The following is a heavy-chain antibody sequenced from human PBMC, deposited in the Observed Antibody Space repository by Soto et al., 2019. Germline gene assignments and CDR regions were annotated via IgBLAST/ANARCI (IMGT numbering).Heavy chain of an antibody. V-gene: IGHV4-31*03. J-gene: IGHJ4*02. D-gene: IGHD6-19*01. Sequence: SETLSLTCTVSGGSISSGGYYWSWIRQHPGKGLEWIGYIYYSGSTYYNPSLKSRVTISVDTSKNQFSLILRSVTAADTAVYYCARHSSGWYGALDYWGQGTLVTVSS. CDR3: ARHSSGWYGALDY. CDR1: GGSISSGGYY. CDR2: IYYSGST.